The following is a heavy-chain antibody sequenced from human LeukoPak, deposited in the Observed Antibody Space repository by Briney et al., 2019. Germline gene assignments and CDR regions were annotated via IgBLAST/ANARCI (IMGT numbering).Heavy chain of an antibody. D-gene: IGHD3-10*02. V-gene: IGHV4-4*07. CDR2: IYTSGST. CDR1: GGSISSYY. Sequence: PSETLSLTCTVSGGSISSYYWSWIRQPAWKGLEWIGRIYTSGSTNYNPSLKSRVTMSVDTSKNQFSLKLSSVTAADTAVYYCARAGPYVPYYYYYYYMDVWGKGTTVTVSS. J-gene: IGHJ6*03. CDR3: ARAGPYVPYYYYYYYMDV.